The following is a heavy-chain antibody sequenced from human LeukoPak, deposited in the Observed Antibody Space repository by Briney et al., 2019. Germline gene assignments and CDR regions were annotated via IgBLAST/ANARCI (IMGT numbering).Heavy chain of an antibody. CDR1: GFTISSYS. D-gene: IGHD3-10*01. CDR2: ISSSSSTI. CDR3: ARDRVPYGSGSLDY. Sequence: GGSLRLSCAASGFTISSYSMNWVRQAPGKGLEWVSYISSSSSTIYYADSVKGRFTISRDNAKNSLYLQMNSLRAEDTAVYYCARDRVPYGSGSLDYWGQGTLVTVSS. V-gene: IGHV3-48*04. J-gene: IGHJ4*02.